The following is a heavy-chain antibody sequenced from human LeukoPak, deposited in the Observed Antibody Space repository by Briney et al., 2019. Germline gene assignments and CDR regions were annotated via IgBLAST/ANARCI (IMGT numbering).Heavy chain of an antibody. Sequence: GGSLRLSCAASGFTFSSYWMHWVRQAPGKGLEWVANIKEDGSEKDYVDSVKGRFTISRDNAKNSLYLQMNSLRGEDTAVYYCARDRGVVGTFDPWGQGTLVTVSS. CDR3: ARDRGVVGTFDP. CDR1: GFTFSSYW. V-gene: IGHV3-7*01. D-gene: IGHD3-10*01. CDR2: IKEDGSEK. J-gene: IGHJ5*02.